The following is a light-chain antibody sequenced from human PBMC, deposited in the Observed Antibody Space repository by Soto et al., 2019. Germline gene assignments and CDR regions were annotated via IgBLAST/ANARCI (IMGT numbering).Light chain of an antibody. CDR3: TSYSGVNQVL. J-gene: IGLJ3*02. V-gene: IGLV2-8*01. CDR1: SSDVGNYNY. Sequence: QSALTQAPSASGSPGQSVTISCTGTSSDVGNYNYVSWYQQHPGKAPRLMIYQVNKRPSGVPDRFSGSKSGNTASLTVSGLQAEDEADYYCTSYSGVNQVLFGGGTKLTVL. CDR2: QVN.